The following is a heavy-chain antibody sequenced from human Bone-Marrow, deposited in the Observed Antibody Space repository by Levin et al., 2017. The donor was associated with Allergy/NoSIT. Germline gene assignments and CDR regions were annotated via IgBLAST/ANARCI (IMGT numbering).Heavy chain of an antibody. J-gene: IGHJ4*02. CDR1: GFTFSSSG. D-gene: IGHD3-16*02. Sequence: GGSLRLSCTASGFTFSSSGMHWVRQAPGKGLEWVALISFDGSNKLSAGSVKGRFTISRDNSRNTLFLQMDSLRVDDTAVYYCAKDWDHGYTSPAIDYWGQGTLVTVSA. CDR3: AKDWDHGYTSPAIDY. CDR2: ISFDGSNK. V-gene: IGHV3-30*18.